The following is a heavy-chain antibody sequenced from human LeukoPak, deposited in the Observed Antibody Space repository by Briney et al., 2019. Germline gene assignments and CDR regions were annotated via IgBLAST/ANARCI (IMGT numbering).Heavy chain of an antibody. CDR3: AKDNYYGSGLGRYGMDV. J-gene: IGHJ6*02. CDR1: GFTFDDYA. D-gene: IGHD3-10*01. Sequence: GGSLRLSCAASGFTFDDYAMHWVRQAPGKGLEWVSGISWNSGSIGYADSVKGRFTISRDNAKNSLYLQMNSLRAEDTALYYCAKDNYYGSGLGRYGMDVWGQGTTVTVSS. CDR2: ISWNSGSI. V-gene: IGHV3-9*01.